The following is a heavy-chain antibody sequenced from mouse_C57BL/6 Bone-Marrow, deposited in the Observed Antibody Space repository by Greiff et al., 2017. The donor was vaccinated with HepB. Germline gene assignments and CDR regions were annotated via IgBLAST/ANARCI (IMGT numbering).Heavy chain of an antibody. D-gene: IGHD1-1*01. CDR3: ARDAPRGGSSPYWYFDV. J-gene: IGHJ1*03. CDR2: SRNKANDYTT. V-gene: IGHV7-1*01. CDR1: GFTFSDFY. Sequence: EVHLVESGGGLVQSGRSLRLSCATSGFTFSDFYMEWVRQAPGKGLEWIAASRNKANDYTTEYSASVKGRFIVSRDTSQSILYLQMNALRAEDTAIYYCARDAPRGGSSPYWYFDVWGTGTTVTVSS.